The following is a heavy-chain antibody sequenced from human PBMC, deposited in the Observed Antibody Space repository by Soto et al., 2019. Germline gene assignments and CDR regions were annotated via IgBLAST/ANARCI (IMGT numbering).Heavy chain of an antibody. V-gene: IGHV1-46*01. Sequence: QVQLVQSGAEVKKPGASVKVSCKASGYTFTSYYLHWVRQAPGQGLEWMGIINPSGGSTSYAQKFQGRVNMTRDTSTSTVYMELSSLRSEDTAVYYCARDYLVRGVIESYGMDVWGQGTTVTVSS. J-gene: IGHJ6*02. D-gene: IGHD3-10*01. CDR1: GYTFTSYY. CDR2: INPSGGST. CDR3: ARDYLVRGVIESYGMDV.